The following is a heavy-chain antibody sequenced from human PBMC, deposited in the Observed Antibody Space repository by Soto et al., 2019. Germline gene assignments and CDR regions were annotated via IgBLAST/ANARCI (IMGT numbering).Heavy chain of an antibody. CDR3: ASGGDYTWHT. D-gene: IGHD4-17*01. CDR2: IFRSGTT. CDR1: GGSVSGDSW. Sequence: QVQLQESGPGLVKPSGTLSLTCAVSGGSVSGDSWWSWVRQPPGKGLEWIGEIFRSGTTNYNPSLKSRITRSIDKSKNQFSLKLTSVTAADTAVYYCASGGDYTWHTWGQGTLVTVSS. V-gene: IGHV4-4*02. J-gene: IGHJ5*02.